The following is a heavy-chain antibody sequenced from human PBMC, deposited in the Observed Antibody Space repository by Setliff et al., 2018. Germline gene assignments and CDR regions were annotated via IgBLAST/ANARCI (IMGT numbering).Heavy chain of an antibody. Sequence: ASVKVSCKASGYNFISYGINWVRQAPGQGLEWMGWISAYAQKFQGRVTMTTDTSTNTAFMELRSLRSDDTAVYYCTRGPKDFVVPPTANIFDYWGQGTVVTVSS. CDR2: ISA. CDR3: TRGPKDFVVPPTANIFDY. V-gene: IGHV1-18*01. CDR1: GYNFISYG. D-gene: IGHD2-2*01. J-gene: IGHJ4*02.